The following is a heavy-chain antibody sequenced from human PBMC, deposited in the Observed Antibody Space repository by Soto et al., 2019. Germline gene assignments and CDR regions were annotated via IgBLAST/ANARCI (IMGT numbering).Heavy chain of an antibody. CDR1: GFTFSNYW. J-gene: IGHJ6*03. Sequence: EVQLVESGGGLVQPGGSLRLSCAASGFTFSNYWMYWVRQAPGKGLEWVSRINSDGSVSSHADSVRGRLTISRDNVKNTLYLHMDSLRAEDTAVYFCARGDCVGGTCYSLAGSFHYYMDVWGKGTTVTVFS. V-gene: IGHV3-74*02. D-gene: IGHD2-15*01. CDR3: ARGDCVGGTCYSLAGSFHYYMDV. CDR2: INSDGSVS.